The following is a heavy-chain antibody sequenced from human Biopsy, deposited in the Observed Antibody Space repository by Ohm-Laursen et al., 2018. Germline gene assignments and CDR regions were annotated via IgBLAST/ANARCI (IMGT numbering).Heavy chain of an antibody. V-gene: IGHV3-23*01. CDR1: GFTFKNYA. CDR3: ASDLNGDPSAFDY. D-gene: IGHD4-17*01. J-gene: IGHJ4*02. Sequence: LSLTCASSGFTFKNYAMNWVRQAPGKGLDWVSSIDSSAASTFYADSVKGRFTISRDNSKNTLFLQMNSLRAADTAIYYCASDLNGDPSAFDYWGQGTPVTVSS. CDR2: IDSSAAST.